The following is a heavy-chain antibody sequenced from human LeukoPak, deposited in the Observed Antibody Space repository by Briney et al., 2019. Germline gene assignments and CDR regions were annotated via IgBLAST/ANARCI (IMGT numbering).Heavy chain of an antibody. Sequence: PGGSLRLSCAASGFTFSNYDMHWVRQATGKGLEWVSGIGTAGDIYYPGSVKGRFTISRENAKNSLYLQMNSLRAADTAVYYCARHYRRFSLYYFDYWGQGTLVTVSS. V-gene: IGHV3-13*01. CDR2: IGTAGDI. CDR3: ARHYRRFSLYYFDY. J-gene: IGHJ4*02. D-gene: IGHD3-3*01. CDR1: GFTFSNYD.